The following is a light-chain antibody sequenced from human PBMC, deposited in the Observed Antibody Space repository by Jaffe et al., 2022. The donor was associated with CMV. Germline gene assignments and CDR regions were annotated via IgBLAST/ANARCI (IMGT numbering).Light chain of an antibody. J-gene: IGKJ4*01. CDR2: DAS. Sequence: AIQLTQSPSSLSASVGDRVTITCRASLDINSALAWYQQKPGKAPNLLIFDASSLQSGVPSRFSGSESGTDFTLTIGSLQPEDLAIYYCQQYNDFPVTFGGGTKVEVK. CDR1: LDINSA. CDR3: QQYNDFPVT. V-gene: IGKV1D-13*01.